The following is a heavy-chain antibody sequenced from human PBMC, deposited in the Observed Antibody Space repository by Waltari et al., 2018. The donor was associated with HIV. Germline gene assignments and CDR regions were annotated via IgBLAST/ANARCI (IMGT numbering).Heavy chain of an antibody. D-gene: IGHD5-18*01. V-gene: IGHV1-46*01. CDR2: IHPTRERP. CDR3: VRDKGRNGYDY. J-gene: IGHJ4*02. Sequence: QVQLMQSGAEVKKPGASVKVSCKASGYTFVSYYPHWVRQAPGQGLGGMGMIHPTRERPNCAEKFQGRFIMTRDTSTNTVYMELSSLRPEDSAVYYCVRDKGRNGYDYWGQGTLVTVSS. CDR1: GYTFVSYY.